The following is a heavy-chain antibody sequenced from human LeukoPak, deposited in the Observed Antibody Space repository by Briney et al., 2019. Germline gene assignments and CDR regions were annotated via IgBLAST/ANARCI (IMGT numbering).Heavy chain of an antibody. J-gene: IGHJ4*02. D-gene: IGHD3-3*01. CDR2: ISYDGSNK. CDR3: ARVGLRSTYYLDY. CDR1: GFTFSSYA. V-gene: IGHV3-30*04. Sequence: PGRSLRLSCAASGFTFSSYAMHWVRQAPGKGLEWVAVISYDGSNKYSADSVKGRFTISRDNSKNTLYLQINSLRAEDTAVYYCARVGLRSTYYLDYWGQGTLVSVLS.